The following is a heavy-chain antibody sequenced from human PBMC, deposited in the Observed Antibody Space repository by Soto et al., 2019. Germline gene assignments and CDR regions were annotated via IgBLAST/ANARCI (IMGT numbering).Heavy chain of an antibody. D-gene: IGHD6-13*01. Sequence: GASVKVSCKASGYTFTGYYMHWVRQAPGQGLEWMGWINPNSGSTNYNPCLKSRVTISVDKSKNQFSLKLSSVTAADTAVYYCARDRDSSSWGWFDPWGQGTLVTVSS. V-gene: IGHV1-2*02. CDR2: INPNSGST. CDR1: GYTFTGYY. CDR3: ARDRDSSSWGWFDP. J-gene: IGHJ5*02.